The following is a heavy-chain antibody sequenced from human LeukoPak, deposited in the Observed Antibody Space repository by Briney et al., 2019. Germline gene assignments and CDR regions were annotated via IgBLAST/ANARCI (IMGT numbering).Heavy chain of an antibody. CDR1: GGSISSGSYY. CDR3: ARGAFWSAYSGVDY. V-gene: IGHV4-61*02. D-gene: IGHD3-3*01. Sequence: PSETLSLTCTVSGGSISSGSYYWRWIRQPAGKGLEWIGRIYTSGSTNYNPSLKSRVTISVDTSKNQFSLKLSSVTAADTAVYYCARGAFWSAYSGVDYWGQGTLVTVSS. CDR2: IYTSGST. J-gene: IGHJ4*02.